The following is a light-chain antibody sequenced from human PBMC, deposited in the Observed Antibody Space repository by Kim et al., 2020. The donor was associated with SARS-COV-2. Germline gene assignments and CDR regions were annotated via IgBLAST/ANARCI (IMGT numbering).Light chain of an antibody. V-gene: IGKV1-33*01. CDR3: QQYGNLPPT. CDR1: QDIRKH. Sequence: DIQMTQSPSPLSASVGDRVTITCRASQDIRKHLNWYQQKSGEAPKLLIYDASNLEEGVPSRFSGSGSGIDFTFTIGSLQPEDFATYYCQQYGNLPPTFGPGTKVDIK. J-gene: IGKJ3*01. CDR2: DAS.